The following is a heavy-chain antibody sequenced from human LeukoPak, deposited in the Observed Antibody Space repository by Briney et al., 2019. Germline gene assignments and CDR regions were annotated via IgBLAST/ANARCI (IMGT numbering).Heavy chain of an antibody. D-gene: IGHD1-26*01. J-gene: IGHJ4*02. CDR3: ARDLKVGATIDY. CDR2: ISYDGSNK. CDR1: GFTFSSYA. V-gene: IGHV3-30-3*01. Sequence: GRSLRLSCAASGFTFSSYAMHWVRQAPGKGLEWVAVISYDGSNKYYADSVKGRFTISRDNSKNTLYLQMNSLRAEDTAVYYCARDLKVGATIDYWGQGTLVTVSS.